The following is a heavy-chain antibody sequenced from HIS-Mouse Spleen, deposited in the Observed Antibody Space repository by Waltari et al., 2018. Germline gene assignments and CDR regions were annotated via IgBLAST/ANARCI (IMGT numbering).Heavy chain of an antibody. D-gene: IGHD6-19*01. J-gene: IGHJ6*02. V-gene: IGHV3-21*01. CDR3: ARDQDSSGWYVHYYYGMDV. Sequence: EVQLVESGGGLVKPGGSLRLSCAASGFTFSSYSMNWVRQAPGKGLEWVSSISSSSSYIYYADSVKGRFTISRDNAKNSLYLQMNSLRAEDTAVYYCARDQDSSGWYVHYYYGMDVWGQGTTVTVSS. CDR1: GFTFSSYS. CDR2: ISSSSSYI.